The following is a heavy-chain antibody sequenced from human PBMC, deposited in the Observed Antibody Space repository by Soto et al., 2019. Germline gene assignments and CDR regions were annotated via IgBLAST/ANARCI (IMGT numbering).Heavy chain of an antibody. Sequence: SETLSLTCAAYGGSFSGYYWSWIRQPPGKGLEWIGEINHSGSTNYNPSLKSRVTISVDTSKNQFSLKLSSVTAADTAVYYCARVSGIYYYGMDVWGQGTTVTVSS. V-gene: IGHV4-34*01. CDR1: GGSFSGYY. CDR2: INHSGST. D-gene: IGHD3-10*01. CDR3: ARVSGIYYYGMDV. J-gene: IGHJ6*02.